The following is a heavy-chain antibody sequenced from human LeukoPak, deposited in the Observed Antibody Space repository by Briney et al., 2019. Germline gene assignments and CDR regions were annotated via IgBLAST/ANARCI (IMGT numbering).Heavy chain of an antibody. Sequence: GASVKVSCKASGYTFTSYYMHWVRQAPGQGLEWMGWINPNSGGTNYAQKFQGRVTMTRDTSISTAYMELSRLRSDDTAVYYCARPRFANYYYYYYMDVWGKGTTVTVSS. D-gene: IGHD3-3*01. CDR1: GYTFTSYY. CDR3: ARPRFANYYYYYYMDV. CDR2: INPNSGGT. V-gene: IGHV1-2*02. J-gene: IGHJ6*03.